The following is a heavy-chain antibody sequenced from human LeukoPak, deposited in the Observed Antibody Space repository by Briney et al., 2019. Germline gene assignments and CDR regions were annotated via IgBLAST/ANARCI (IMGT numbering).Heavy chain of an antibody. V-gene: IGHV1-2*02. CDR2: INPDSGGT. D-gene: IGHD3-22*01. CDR1: GYTFTDYY. Sequence: GASVKVSCKTSGYTFTDYYIHWVRQAPGQGLECMAWINPDSGGTDYAQKFQGRFTMTTDTSISTAYMELSRLRSDDTAVYYCVREVVFDSSGHYYYNYWGQGTLVTVSS. CDR3: VREVVFDSSGHYYYNY. J-gene: IGHJ4*02.